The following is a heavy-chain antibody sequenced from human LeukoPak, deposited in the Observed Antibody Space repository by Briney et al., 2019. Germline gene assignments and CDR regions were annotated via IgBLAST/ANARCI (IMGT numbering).Heavy chain of an antibody. CDR1: GGSISSYY. V-gene: IGHV4-59*01. CDR2: IYYSGST. D-gene: IGHD3-10*01. J-gene: IGHJ3*02. Sequence: PSETLSLTCTVSGGSISSYYWSWIRQPPGKGLEWIGYIYYSGSTNYNPSLKSRVTISVDTSKNQFSLKLSSVTAADTAVYYCARPVSSGSYSGAFEIWGQGTMVTVSS. CDR3: ARPVSSGSYSGAFEI.